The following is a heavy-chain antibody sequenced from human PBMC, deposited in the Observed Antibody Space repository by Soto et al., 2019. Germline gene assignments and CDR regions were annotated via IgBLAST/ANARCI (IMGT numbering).Heavy chain of an antibody. CDR2: IYPGDSDT. CDR1: GYNVSSYW. D-gene: IGHD3-3*01. CDR3: ARAYDFWSGYYYFDY. Sequence: PGASLKISCKGSGYNVSSYWSWWVRQMPGKGLEWMGIIYPGDSDTRYSPSFQGQVTISADKSISTAYLQWSSLKASDTAMYYCARAYDFWSGYYYFDYWGQGTLVTVSS. J-gene: IGHJ4*02. V-gene: IGHV5-51*01.